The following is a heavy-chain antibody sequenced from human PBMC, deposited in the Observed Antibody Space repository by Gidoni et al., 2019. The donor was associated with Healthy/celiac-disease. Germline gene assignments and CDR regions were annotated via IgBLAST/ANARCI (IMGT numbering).Heavy chain of an antibody. V-gene: IGHV4-61*02. CDR2: IYTSGST. Sequence: QVQLQESGPGLVKPSQTLSLTCTVSGGSISSGSYYWSWIRQPAGKGLEWIGRIYTSGSTNYNPSLKSRVTMSVDTSKNQFSLKLSSVTAADTAVYYCARDHLMITFGGVIADYYYYGMDVWGQGTTVTVSS. CDR3: ARDHLMITFGGVIADYYYYGMDV. CDR1: GGSISSGSYY. J-gene: IGHJ6*02. D-gene: IGHD3-16*02.